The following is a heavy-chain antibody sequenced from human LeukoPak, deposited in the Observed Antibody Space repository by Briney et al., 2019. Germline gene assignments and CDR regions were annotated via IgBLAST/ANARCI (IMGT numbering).Heavy chain of an antibody. CDR2: SDWDDDK. D-gene: IGHD6-13*01. CDR3: ARIVWGQQLVPPLYSYYGMDV. CDR1: GFSLSTSGMG. V-gene: IGHV2-70*01. J-gene: IGHJ6*02. Sequence: SGPALVQPTRTLTLTYTFSGFSLSTSGMGGSWIRQPPEKALEWLALSDWDDDKYYSTSLKTTLSISTDTSKNQLVLTMTNIDPVDTATYYCARIVWGQQLVPPLYSYYGMDVWGQATTVTVSS.